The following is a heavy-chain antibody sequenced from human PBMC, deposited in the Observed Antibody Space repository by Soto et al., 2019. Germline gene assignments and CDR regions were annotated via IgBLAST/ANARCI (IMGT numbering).Heavy chain of an antibody. V-gene: IGHV3-23*01. J-gene: IGHJ4*02. CDR1: GFTFSSYA. Sequence: GGSLRLSCAASGFTFSSYAMSWVRQAPGKGLEWVSAISGSGGSTYYADSVRGRFTISRDNSKNTLYLQVNSLAAEDTAVYYCAKDLYTSSWTPFDYWGQGTLVTVSS. CDR2: ISGSGGST. CDR3: AKDLYTSSWTPFDY. D-gene: IGHD6-13*01.